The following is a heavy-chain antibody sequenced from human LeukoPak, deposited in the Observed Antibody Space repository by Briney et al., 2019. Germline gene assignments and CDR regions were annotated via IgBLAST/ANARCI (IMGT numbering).Heavy chain of an antibody. J-gene: IGHJ4*02. Sequence: GGSLRLSCAASGFTFSSYAMNWVRQAPGKGLEWVSGISGSGVSTFYADSVKGRFTISRDNSKNTLYLQMNSLRAEDTAVYYCAKGVSTWFYFDYWGQGTLVTVSS. CDR3: AKGVSTWFYFDY. D-gene: IGHD6-13*01. CDR1: GFTFSSYA. V-gene: IGHV3-23*01. CDR2: ISGSGVST.